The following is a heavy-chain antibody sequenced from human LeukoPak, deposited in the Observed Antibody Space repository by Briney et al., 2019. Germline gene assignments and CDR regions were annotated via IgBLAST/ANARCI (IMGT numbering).Heavy chain of an antibody. CDR1: GGSISSYY. V-gene: IGHV4-59*01. D-gene: IGHD3-10*01. CDR3: ARSKFGFGATNFDT. CDR2: LDVTGKK. J-gene: IGHJ5*02. Sequence: PSETLSLTCTVSGGSISSYYWSWIRQSPGKGLEWIGYLDVTGKKKYASFFESRVTISGDISKNQFSLRLTSLTAADTAVYFCARSKFGFGATNFDTWGQGTLVSVSS.